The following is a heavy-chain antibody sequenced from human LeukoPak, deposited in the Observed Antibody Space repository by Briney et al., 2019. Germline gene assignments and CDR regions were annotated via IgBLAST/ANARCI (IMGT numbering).Heavy chain of an antibody. J-gene: IGHJ4*02. CDR1: GFTLSAYS. CDR2: ISYSSSTI. CDR3: AREGDNTGYRYFDY. Sequence: GGSLRLSCAASGFTLSAYSMNWVRQAPGKGLEWVSYISYSSSTIDYAASVKGRFTISRDNAKNSLFLQMNRLRAEDTAVYYCAREGDNTGYRYFDYWGQGALVTVSS. D-gene: IGHD3-22*01. V-gene: IGHV3-48*04.